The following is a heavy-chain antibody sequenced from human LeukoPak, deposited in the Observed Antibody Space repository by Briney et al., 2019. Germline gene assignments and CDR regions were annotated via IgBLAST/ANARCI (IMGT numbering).Heavy chain of an antibody. D-gene: IGHD2-15*01. Sequence: GGSLRLSCAASGYTFSSYWMHWVRQAPGKGLEWVSYISSSSSTIYYADSVKGRFTISRDNAKNSLYLQMNSLRAEDTAVYYCAREYCSGGSCPRCFDYWGQGTLVTVSS. CDR3: AREYCSGGSCPRCFDY. V-gene: IGHV3-48*04. CDR1: GYTFSSYW. J-gene: IGHJ4*02. CDR2: ISSSSSTI.